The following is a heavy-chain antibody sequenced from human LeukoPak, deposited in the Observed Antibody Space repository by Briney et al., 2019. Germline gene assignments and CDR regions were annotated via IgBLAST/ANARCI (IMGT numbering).Heavy chain of an antibody. CDR2: ISSSGSTI. V-gene: IGHV3-11*04. Sequence: PGGSLRLSCAASGFTFSDYYMSWIRQAPGKGLEWVSYISSSGSTIYYADSVKGRFTISRDNAKNSLYLQMNSLRAEDTAVYYCARGDPGYYGSGSYYNHLDDAFDIWGQGTMVIVSS. CDR1: GFTFSDYY. J-gene: IGHJ3*02. D-gene: IGHD3-10*01. CDR3: ARGDPGYYGSGSYYNHLDDAFDI.